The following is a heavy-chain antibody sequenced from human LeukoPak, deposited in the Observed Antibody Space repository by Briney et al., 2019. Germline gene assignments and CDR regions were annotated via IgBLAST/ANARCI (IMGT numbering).Heavy chain of an antibody. Sequence: ASVKVSCKASGYTFTGYYMHWVRQAPGQGLEWMGWINPNSGGTNYAQKFQGRVTMTEDTSTDTAYMELSSLRSEDTAVYYCATSGYYGSGSYYIINWFDPWGQGTLVTVSS. CDR1: GYTFTGYY. D-gene: IGHD3-10*01. J-gene: IGHJ5*02. V-gene: IGHV1-2*02. CDR3: ATSGYYGSGSYYIINWFDP. CDR2: INPNSGGT.